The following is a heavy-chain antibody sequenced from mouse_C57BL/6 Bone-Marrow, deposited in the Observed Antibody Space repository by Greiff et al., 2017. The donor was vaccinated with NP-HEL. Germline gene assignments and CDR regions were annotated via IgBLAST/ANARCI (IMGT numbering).Heavy chain of an antibody. CDR2: ISDGGSYT. CDR1: GFTFSSYA. D-gene: IGHD3-1*01. J-gene: IGHJ2*01. Sequence: EVKLVESGGGLVKPGGSLKLSCAASGFTFSSYAMSWVRQTPEKRLEWVATISDGGSYTYYPDNVKGRFTISRDNAKNNLYLQMSHLKSEDTAMYYCARSGDGYWGQGTTLTVSS. CDR3: ARSGDGY. V-gene: IGHV5-4*03.